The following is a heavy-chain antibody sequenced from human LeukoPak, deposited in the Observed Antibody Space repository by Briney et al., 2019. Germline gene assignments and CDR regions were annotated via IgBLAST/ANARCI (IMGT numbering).Heavy chain of an antibody. CDR1: GGSISSYY. J-gene: IGHJ6*01. CDR2: LYYSGST. Sequence: SETLSLTCTVSGGSISSYYWSWTRQPPGKGLEWIGYLYYSGSTNYNPSLKSRVTISVDTSKKHFSLKLSSVTAAHAAAFYCARYRLPSYYDSNGYLAYYDYGMDGWGQRTTVTV. CDR3: ARYRLPSYYDSNGYLAYYDYGMDG. V-gene: IGHV4-59*08. D-gene: IGHD3-22*01.